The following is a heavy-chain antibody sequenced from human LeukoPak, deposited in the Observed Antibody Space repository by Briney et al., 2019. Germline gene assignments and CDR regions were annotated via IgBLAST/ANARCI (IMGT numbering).Heavy chain of an antibody. CDR3: ARDLCSGGSCSDY. Sequence: GGSLRLSCAASGFTLSSYEMNWVRQAPGKGLEWVSYISSSRGTIYYADSVKGRFTISRDNAKNSLYLQMNSLRAEDTAIYYCARDLCSGGSCSDYWGQGTLVTVSS. V-gene: IGHV3-48*03. CDR2: ISSSRGTI. CDR1: GFTLSSYE. D-gene: IGHD2-15*01. J-gene: IGHJ4*02.